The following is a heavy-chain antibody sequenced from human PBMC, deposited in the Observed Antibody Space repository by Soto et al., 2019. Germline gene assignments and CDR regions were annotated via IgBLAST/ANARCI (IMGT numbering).Heavy chain of an antibody. D-gene: IGHD3-22*01. J-gene: IGHJ5*02. CDR2: IFPSDSDT. Sequence: GESLKISCRTSGYRFTSYWIAWVRQMPGKGLEWMGIIFPSDSDTRYSPSFQGQVTISADRSTSTVLLQWASLKASDTAVYFCARKDKSGYFNWFDPWGQGTLVTVSS. V-gene: IGHV5-51*01. CDR1: GYRFTSYW. CDR3: ARKDKSGYFNWFDP.